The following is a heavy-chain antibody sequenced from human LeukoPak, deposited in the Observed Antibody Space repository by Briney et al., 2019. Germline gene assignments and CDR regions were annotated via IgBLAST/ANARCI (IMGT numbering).Heavy chain of an antibody. V-gene: IGHV4-34*01. Sequence: PSETLSLTCAVYGGSFSGYYWSWIRQPPGKGLEWIGEINHSGSTNYNPSLKSRVTISVDTSKNQFSLKLSSVTAADTAVYYCARPPVRRKGTTVTAFDIWGQGTMVTVSS. CDR2: INHSGST. CDR3: ARPPVRRKGTTVTAFDI. D-gene: IGHD4-17*01. CDR1: GGSFSGYY. J-gene: IGHJ3*02.